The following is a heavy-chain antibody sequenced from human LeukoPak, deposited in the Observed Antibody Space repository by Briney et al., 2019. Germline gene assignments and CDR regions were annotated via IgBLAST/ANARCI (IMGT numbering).Heavy chain of an antibody. Sequence: ASVKVSCKASGYTFTAYYMHWVRQAPGQGLEWMGQINPHSGVTNFAQNFQGRVTMTRDTSISTAYMELRRLRSDDTAVYYCARGKYYDISGPDGDFDYWGQGTLVTVSP. CDR2: INPHSGVT. J-gene: IGHJ4*02. CDR3: ARGKYYDISGPDGDFDY. CDR1: GYTFTAYY. V-gene: IGHV1-2*06. D-gene: IGHD3-22*01.